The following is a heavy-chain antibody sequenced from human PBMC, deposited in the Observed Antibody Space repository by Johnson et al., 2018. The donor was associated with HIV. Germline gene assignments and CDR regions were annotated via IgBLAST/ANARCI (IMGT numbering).Heavy chain of an antibody. CDR1: GFTVSSNY. Sequence: VQLVESGGGLVQPGGSLRLSCAASGFTVSSNYMSWVRQAPGKGLEWVSVIYSGGYTYSADSVKGRFTISRDNSKNTLYLQMNSLRVEDTAVYYCARDKDYGGNHDAFDIWGQGTMVTVSS. D-gene: IGHD4-23*01. CDR2: IYSGGYT. V-gene: IGHV3-66*02. CDR3: ARDKDYGGNHDAFDI. J-gene: IGHJ3*02.